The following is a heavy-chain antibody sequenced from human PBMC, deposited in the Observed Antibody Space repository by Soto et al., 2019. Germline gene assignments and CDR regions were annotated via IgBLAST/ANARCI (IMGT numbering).Heavy chain of an antibody. Sequence: EVQLVESGGGLVQPGGSLRLSCAASGFTFSSYSMNWVRQAPGKGLEWVSYISSSSSTIYYADSVKGRFTISRDNAKNSLYLQMNSLRDEDTAVYYCARVKIVLWFGESGGYFDYWGQGTLVTVSS. CDR3: ARVKIVLWFGESGGYFDY. V-gene: IGHV3-48*02. J-gene: IGHJ4*02. D-gene: IGHD3-10*01. CDR2: ISSSSSTI. CDR1: GFTFSSYS.